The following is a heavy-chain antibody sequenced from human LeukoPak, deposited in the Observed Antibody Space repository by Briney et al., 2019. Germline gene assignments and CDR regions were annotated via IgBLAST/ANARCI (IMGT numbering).Heavy chain of an antibody. D-gene: IGHD1-26*01. V-gene: IGHV3-9*01. CDR3: AKDSGSYLSIGHYFDY. Sequence: SLRLSCAASGFTFDDYAMHWVRQAPGKGLEWVSGISWNSGSIGYADSVKGRFTISRDNAKNSLYLQMNSLRAEDTALYYCAKDSGSYLSIGHYFDYWGQGTLVTVSS. CDR2: ISWNSGSI. J-gene: IGHJ4*02. CDR1: GFTFDDYA.